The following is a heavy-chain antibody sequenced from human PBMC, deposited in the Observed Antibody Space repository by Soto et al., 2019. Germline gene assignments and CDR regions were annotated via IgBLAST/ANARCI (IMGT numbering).Heavy chain of an antibody. CDR2: IYPGDSDT. V-gene: IGHV5-51*01. Sequence: EVQLVQSGAEVKKPGESLKISCQASGYSFSTYWIGWVRQMPGKGLEWMGIIYPGDSDTRYSPSFQGQVSISADKSISTAYLQWSNLKASDSAMYYCARRYSSSWPPDYWGQGTLVTVSS. CDR1: GYSFSTYW. CDR3: ARRYSSSWPPDY. D-gene: IGHD2-2*01. J-gene: IGHJ4*02.